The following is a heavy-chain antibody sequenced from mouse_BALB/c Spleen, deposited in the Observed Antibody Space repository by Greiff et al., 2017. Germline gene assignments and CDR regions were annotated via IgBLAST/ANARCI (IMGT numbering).Heavy chain of an antibody. D-gene: IGHD4-1*01. V-gene: IGHV1-53*01. Sequence: QVQLQQPGAELVKPGASVKLSCKASGYTFTSYYMYWVKQRPGQGLEWIGGINPSNGGTNFNEKFKSKATLTVDKSSSTAYMELLSLTSEDSAVYYCARELGRRFAYWGQGTLVTVSA. J-gene: IGHJ3*01. CDR1: GYTFTSYY. CDR2: INPSNGGT. CDR3: ARELGRRFAY.